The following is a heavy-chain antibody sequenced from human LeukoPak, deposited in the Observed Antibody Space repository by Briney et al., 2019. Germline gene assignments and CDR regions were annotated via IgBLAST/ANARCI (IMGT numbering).Heavy chain of an antibody. CDR1: GYTSTSYG. V-gene: IGHV1-18*01. CDR3: ARDLTTLRYFDWLLSAPQFDY. J-gene: IGHJ4*02. D-gene: IGHD3-9*01. CDR2: ISAYNGNT. Sequence: GASVKVSCKASGYTSTSYGISWVRQAPGQGLEWMGWISAYNGNTNYAQKLQGRVTMTTDTSTSTAYMELRSLRSDDTAVYYCARDLTTLRYFDWLLSAPQFDYWGQGTLVTVSS.